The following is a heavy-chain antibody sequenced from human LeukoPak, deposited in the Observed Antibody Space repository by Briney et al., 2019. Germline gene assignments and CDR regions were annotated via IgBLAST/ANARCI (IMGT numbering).Heavy chain of an antibody. J-gene: IGHJ4*02. CDR1: NGSFSNHY. CDR2: INRGST. CDR3: ARGMGQFDS. D-gene: IGHD5-24*01. Sequence: SETLSLTCAVFNGSFSNHYWSWIRQSPGKRLEWIGEINRGSTNYNPSLKTRVTISVDTSENQFSLTLNSVTAADTAVYYCARGMGQFDSWGQGTLVTVSS. V-gene: IGHV4-34*01.